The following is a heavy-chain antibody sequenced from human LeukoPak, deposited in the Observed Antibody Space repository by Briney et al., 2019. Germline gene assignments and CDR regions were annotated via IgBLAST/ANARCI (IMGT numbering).Heavy chain of an antibody. V-gene: IGHV3-30*02. Sequence: GGSLRLSCAASGFTFSSYGMHWVRQAPGKGLEWVAFIRYDGSNKYYADSVKGRFTISRDNSKNTLYLQMNSLRAEDTAVYYCAKDPPLRNSGELGYFDCWGQGTLVTVSS. D-gene: IGHD1-26*01. CDR1: GFTFSSYG. CDR2: IRYDGSNK. CDR3: AKDPPLRNSGELGYFDC. J-gene: IGHJ4*02.